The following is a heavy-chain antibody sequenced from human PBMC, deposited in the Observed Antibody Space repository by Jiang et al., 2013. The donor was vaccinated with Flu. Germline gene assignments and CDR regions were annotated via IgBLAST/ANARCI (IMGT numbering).Heavy chain of an antibody. V-gene: IGHV1-2*02. J-gene: IGHJ5*02. CDR3: AREGTWGAKWFDP. Sequence: YVHWFQGRVTMTRDTSINTAYMEMRSLKSDDTAVYYCAREGTWGAKWFDPWGQGTLVIVSS. D-gene: IGHD3-16*01.